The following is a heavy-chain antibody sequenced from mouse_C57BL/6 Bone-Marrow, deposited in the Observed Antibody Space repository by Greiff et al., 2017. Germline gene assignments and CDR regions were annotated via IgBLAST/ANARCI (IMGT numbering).Heavy chain of an antibody. CDR2: ISSGSSTI. J-gene: IGHJ2*01. V-gene: IGHV5-17*01. CDR3: ARGAFYDGNYIDY. D-gene: IGHD2-1*01. Sequence: EVMLVESGGGLVKPGGSLKLSCAASGFTFSDYGMHWVRQAPEKGLEWVAYISSGSSTIYYADTVHGRFTISRDNAKNTLFLQMTSLRSEDTAMYYCARGAFYDGNYIDYWGQGTTLTVSS. CDR1: GFTFSDYG.